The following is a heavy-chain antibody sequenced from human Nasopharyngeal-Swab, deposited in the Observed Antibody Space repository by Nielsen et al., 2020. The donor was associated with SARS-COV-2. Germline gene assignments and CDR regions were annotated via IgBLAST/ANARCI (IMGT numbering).Heavy chain of an antibody. J-gene: IGHJ6*03. Sequence: SETLSLTCAVYGGSFSGYYWSWIRQPPGKGLEWIGEINHSGSTNYNPSLKSRVTISVDTSKNQFSLKLSSVTAADTAVYYCARALISGWRTLLGLPVIYYMDVWGKGTTVTVSS. D-gene: IGHD6-19*01. V-gene: IGHV4-34*01. CDR2: INHSGST. CDR3: ARALISGWRTLLGLPVIYYMDV. CDR1: GGSFSGYY.